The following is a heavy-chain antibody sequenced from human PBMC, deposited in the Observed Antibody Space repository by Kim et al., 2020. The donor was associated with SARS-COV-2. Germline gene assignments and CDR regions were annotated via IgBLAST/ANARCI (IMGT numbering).Heavy chain of an antibody. CDR2: INPNSGFT. CDR3: ARDGVGWGYNWFYS. Sequence: ASVKVSCETSGYTFTDYYMNWVRQAPGQGLEWMGWINPNSGFTSYAQKFQGRVTMTRDTSISTAYMDLTRLTSDDTAVYYCARDGVGWGYNWFYSWGQGT. V-gene: IGHV1-2*02. CDR1: GYTFTDYY. J-gene: IGHJ5*01. D-gene: IGHD2-8*01.